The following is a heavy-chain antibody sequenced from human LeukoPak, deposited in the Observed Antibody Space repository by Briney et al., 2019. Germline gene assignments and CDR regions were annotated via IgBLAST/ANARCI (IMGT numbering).Heavy chain of an antibody. Sequence: PSQTLSLTCTVSGGSISSGGSYWSWIRQHPGKGLEWIGYIYYSGSTYYNPSLKSRVTISVDTSKNQFSLKLSSVTAADTAVYYCARDGRVRGVRGDAFDIWGQGTMVTVSS. CDR3: ARDGRVRGVRGDAFDI. D-gene: IGHD3-10*02. J-gene: IGHJ3*02. V-gene: IGHV4-31*03. CDR1: GGSISSGGSY. CDR2: IYYSGST.